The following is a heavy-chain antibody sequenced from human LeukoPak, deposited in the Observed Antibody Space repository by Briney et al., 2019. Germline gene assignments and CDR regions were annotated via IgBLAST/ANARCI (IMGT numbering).Heavy chain of an antibody. V-gene: IGHV1-69*05. CDR3: ARSYSNSTYNWFDP. CDR1: GGTFSSYA. CDR2: IIPIFGTA. Sequence: GASVKVSCKASGGTFSSYAISWVRQAPGQGLEWMGGIIPIFGTANYAQKFQGRVTITTDESTSTAYMELSSLRSEDTAVYYCARSYSNSTYNWFDPWGQGTLVTVSS. D-gene: IGHD4-11*01. J-gene: IGHJ5*02.